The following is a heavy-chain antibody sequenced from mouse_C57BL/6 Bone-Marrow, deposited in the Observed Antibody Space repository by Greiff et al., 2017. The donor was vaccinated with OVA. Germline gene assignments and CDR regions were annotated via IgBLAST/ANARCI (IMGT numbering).Heavy chain of an antibody. Sequence: VQLQQPGAELVRPGASVTLSCKASGYTFTDYEMHWVKQTPVQGLEWIGAIDPETGGTAYNQKFKGKAILTADKSSSTAYMELRSLTSEDSAVYYCTRGYSNYYTMDYWGQGTTVTVSS. V-gene: IGHV1-15*01. J-gene: IGHJ4*01. CDR1: GYTFTDYE. CDR3: TRGYSNYYTMDY. D-gene: IGHD2-5*01. CDR2: IDPETGGT.